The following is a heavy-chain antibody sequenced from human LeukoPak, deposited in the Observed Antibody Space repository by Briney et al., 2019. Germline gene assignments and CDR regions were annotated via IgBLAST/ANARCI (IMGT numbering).Heavy chain of an antibody. J-gene: IGHJ3*02. CDR1: GFAFSSYW. D-gene: IGHD5-18*01. Sequence: GGSLRLSCAASGFAFSSYWMHWVRQAPGKGLVWVSRINSDGSSTSYADSVEGRFTISRDNAKNTLYLQMNSLRAEDTAVYYCARGNTAMDDAFDIWGQGTMVTVSS. CDR2: INSDGSST. CDR3: ARGNTAMDDAFDI. V-gene: IGHV3-74*01.